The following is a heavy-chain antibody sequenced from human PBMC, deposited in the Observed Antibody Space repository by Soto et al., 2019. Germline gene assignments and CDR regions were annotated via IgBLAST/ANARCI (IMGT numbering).Heavy chain of an antibody. D-gene: IGHD4-4*01. CDR3: ARLGHLDYSLDY. J-gene: IGHJ4*02. V-gene: IGHV4-59*08. Sequence: SETLSLTCTVSGGSISSYYWSWIRQPPGKGLEWIGYIYYSGSTNYNPSLKSRVTISVDTSKNQFSLKLSSVTAADTAVYYCARLGHLDYSLDYWGQGTLVTVS. CDR1: GGSISSYY. CDR2: IYYSGST.